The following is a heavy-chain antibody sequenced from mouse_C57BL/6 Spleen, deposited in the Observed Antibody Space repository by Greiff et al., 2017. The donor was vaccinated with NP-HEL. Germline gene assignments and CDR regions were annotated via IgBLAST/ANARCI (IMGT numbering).Heavy chain of an antibody. J-gene: IGHJ4*01. Sequence: QVQLKESGAELARPGASVKLSCKASGYTFTSYGISWVKQRTGQGLEWIGEIYPRSGNTYYNEKFKGKATLTADKSSSTAYMELRSLTSEDSAVYFCAKTVNYYAMDYWGQGTSVTVSS. CDR1: GYTFTSYG. CDR2: IYPRSGNT. CDR3: AKTVNYYAMDY. V-gene: IGHV1-81*01. D-gene: IGHD1-1*01.